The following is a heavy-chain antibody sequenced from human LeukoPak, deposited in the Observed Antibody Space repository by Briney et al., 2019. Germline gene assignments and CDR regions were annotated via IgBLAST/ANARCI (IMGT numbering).Heavy chain of an antibody. J-gene: IGHJ2*01. CDR3: AKGAYSSGWHYWYFDL. D-gene: IGHD6-19*01. Sequence: GGSLRLSCAASGFTFSSYAMSWVRQAPGKGLGWVSAISGSGGSTYYADSVKGRFTISRDNSKNTLYLQMNSLRAEDAAVYYCAKGAYSSGWHYWYFDLWGRGTLVTVSS. CDR2: ISGSGGST. V-gene: IGHV3-23*01. CDR1: GFTFSSYA.